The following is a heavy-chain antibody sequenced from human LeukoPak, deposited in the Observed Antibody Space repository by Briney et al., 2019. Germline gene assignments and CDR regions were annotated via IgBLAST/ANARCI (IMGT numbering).Heavy chain of an antibody. V-gene: IGHV4-4*07. D-gene: IGHD3-16*01. J-gene: IGHJ6*04. CDR1: GGSISSYY. CDR2: IYTSGTI. CDR3: AGLYV. Sequence: SETLSLTCTVSGGSISSYYWSWIRQPAGTALEWIGRIYTSGTITYNPSLKSRVTMSVDTSKNQLSLTLRSVTAADTAVYYCAGLYVWGKGTTVTVSS.